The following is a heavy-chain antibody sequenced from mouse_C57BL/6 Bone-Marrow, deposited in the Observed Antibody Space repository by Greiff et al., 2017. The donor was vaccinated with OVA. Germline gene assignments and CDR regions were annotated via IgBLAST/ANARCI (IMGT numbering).Heavy chain of an antibody. V-gene: IGHV10-1*01. Sequence: DVQLVESGGGLVQPKGSLKLSCAASGFSFNTYAMNWVRKAPGKGLEWVARIRSKSNNYATYYADSVKDRFTISRDDSESMLYLQMNNLKTEDTAMYYCVRPGYYGSSYLYAMDYWGQGTSVTVSS. CDR2: IRSKSNNYAT. D-gene: IGHD1-1*01. CDR3: VRPGYYGSSYLYAMDY. J-gene: IGHJ4*01. CDR1: GFSFNTYA.